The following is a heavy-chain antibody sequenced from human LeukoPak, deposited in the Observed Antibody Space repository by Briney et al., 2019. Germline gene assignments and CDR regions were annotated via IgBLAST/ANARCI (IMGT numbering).Heavy chain of an antibody. CDR3: ARGEAGDY. CDR2: ISSSSRYI. Sequence: GGSLRLSCTTSGFTFGEYAMNWVRQAPGKGLEWVSSISSSSRYIYYADSVKGRFTISRDNAKNSLYLQMNSLRAEDTAVYYCARGEAGDYWGQGTLVTVSS. CDR1: GFTFGEYA. D-gene: IGHD6-25*01. V-gene: IGHV3-21*01. J-gene: IGHJ4*02.